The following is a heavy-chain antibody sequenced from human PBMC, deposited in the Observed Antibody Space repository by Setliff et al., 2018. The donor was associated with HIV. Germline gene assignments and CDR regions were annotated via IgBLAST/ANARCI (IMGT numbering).Heavy chain of an antibody. V-gene: IGHV3-48*03. J-gene: IGHJ3*02. Sequence: GGSLRLSCAASGFTFSNFEMNWVRQAPGKGLEWVSYISSSGTIMHYADSVKGRFTISRDNAENSLYLQMNSLRVEDTAVYYCALRVTRNAFDIWGQGTTVTVSS. CDR3: ALRVTRNAFDI. CDR1: GFTFSNFE. D-gene: IGHD4-4*01. CDR2: ISSSGTIM.